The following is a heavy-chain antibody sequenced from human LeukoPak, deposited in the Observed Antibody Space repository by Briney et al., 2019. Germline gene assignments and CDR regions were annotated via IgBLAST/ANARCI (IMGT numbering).Heavy chain of an antibody. J-gene: IGHJ4*02. V-gene: IGHV3-7*01. D-gene: IGHD3-10*01. CDR3: ARDSATYYYGSGSLAS. CDR2: IKQDGSEK. Sequence: VGSLRLSCAASGFTFSSYWMTWVRQAPGKGLEWVANIKQDGSEKYYVDSVKGRFTISRDNAKNSLYLQMNSLRAEDTAVYYCARDSATYYYGSGSLASWGQGTLVTVSS. CDR1: GFTFSSYW.